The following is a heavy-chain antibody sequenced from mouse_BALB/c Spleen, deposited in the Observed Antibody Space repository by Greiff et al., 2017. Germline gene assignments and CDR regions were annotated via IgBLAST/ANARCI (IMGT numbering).Heavy chain of an antibody. CDR1: GFTFSSYG. CDR3: AGDYDGPWFAY. D-gene: IGHD1-2*01. Sequence: EVQRVESGGGLVQPGGSLKLSCAASGFTFSSYGMSWVRQTPDKRLELVATINSNGGSTYYPDSVKGRFTISRDNAKNTLYLQMSSLKSEDTAMYYCAGDYDGPWFAYGGQGTLVTVSA. V-gene: IGHV5-6-3*01. J-gene: IGHJ3*01. CDR2: INSNGGST.